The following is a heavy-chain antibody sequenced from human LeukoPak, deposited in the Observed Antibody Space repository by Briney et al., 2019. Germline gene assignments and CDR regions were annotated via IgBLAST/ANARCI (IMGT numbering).Heavy chain of an antibody. CDR2: IYYSGST. D-gene: IGHD3-10*01. CDR1: GGSISSYY. J-gene: IGHJ6*03. Sequence: SETLSLTCTVSGGSISSYYWSWIRQPPGKGLEWIGYIYYSGSTNYNPSLKSRVTISVDTSKNQFSLKLSSVTAADTAVYYCASSSVFGGYYYYYYMDVWGKGTTVTVSS. V-gene: IGHV4-59*12. CDR3: ASSSVFGGYYYYYYMDV.